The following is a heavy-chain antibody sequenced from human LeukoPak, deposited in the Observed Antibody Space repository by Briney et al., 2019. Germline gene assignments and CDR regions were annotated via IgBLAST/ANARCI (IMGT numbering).Heavy chain of an antibody. CDR1: AFRLTDHP. Sequence: PGRSPRDSSATSAFRLTDHPMNWVPQAPGKRLGRISNIRTTAEVAKYAYYADSVKGRVTISRDAGKNPICLHMNSLREDDTVVYQGEDGIRYAFDYWGQGILVTVSS. J-gene: IGHJ4*02. D-gene: IGHD3-9*01. CDR2: IRTTAEVA. V-gene: IGHV3-48*02. CDR3: EDGIRYAFDY.